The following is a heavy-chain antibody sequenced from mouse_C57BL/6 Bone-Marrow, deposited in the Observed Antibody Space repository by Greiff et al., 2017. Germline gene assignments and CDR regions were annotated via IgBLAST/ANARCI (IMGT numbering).Heavy chain of an antibody. J-gene: IGHJ2*01. CDR1: GYTFTDYY. CDR2: INPYNGGT. V-gene: IGHV1-19*01. D-gene: IGHD2-2*01. Sequence: EVQLQESGPVLVKPGASVKMSCKASGYTFTDYYMNWVKQSHGKSLELIGVINPYNGGTSYNQKFKGKATLTVDKSSSQAYMELNSLTSEDSAVYYCARSYGYAYYFDYWGQGTTLTVSS. CDR3: ARSYGYAYYFDY.